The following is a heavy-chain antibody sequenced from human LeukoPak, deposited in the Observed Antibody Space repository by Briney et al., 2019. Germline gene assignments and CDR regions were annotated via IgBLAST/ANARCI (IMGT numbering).Heavy chain of an antibody. D-gene: IGHD2-15*01. J-gene: IGHJ6*03. CDR3: ARDRSYPPQLLRDYYYYMDV. V-gene: IGHV1-18*01. CDR1: GYTFTSYG. CDR2: ISAYNGNT. Sequence: ASVKVSCKASGYTFTSYGISWVRQAPGQGLEWMGWISAYNGNTNYAQKLQGRVTMTTDTSTNTAYMELRSLRSDDTAVYYCARDRSYPPQLLRDYYYYMDVWGKGTTVTVSS.